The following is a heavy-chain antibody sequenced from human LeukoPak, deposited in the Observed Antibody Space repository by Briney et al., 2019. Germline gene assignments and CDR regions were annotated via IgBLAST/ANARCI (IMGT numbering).Heavy chain of an antibody. Sequence: ASVKVSCKSFGYDFKTYAVSWVRQAPGQGLEWMGWISGYAPNFQDRVTMTTDTSTSTAYIELRSLGLDDTAVYYCARGGGQTSSWRSFDLWGQGALVIVS. CDR1: GYDFKTYA. CDR3: ARGGGQTSSWRSFDL. V-gene: IGHV1-18*01. J-gene: IGHJ4*02. CDR2: ISG. D-gene: IGHD6-13*01.